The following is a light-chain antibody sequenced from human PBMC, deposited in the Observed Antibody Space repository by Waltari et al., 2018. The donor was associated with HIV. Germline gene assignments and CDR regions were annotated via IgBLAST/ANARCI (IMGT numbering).Light chain of an antibody. V-gene: IGKV3-15*01. Sequence: EIVMTQSPATLSVSAGASVTLSCRASQSVSINVAWYQQRPGQGPRILIYRASTRATNGPARFSGGGSGTEFTLSISSLQSEDFAVYYCQQYHNWPPYTFGQGTKLELK. J-gene: IGKJ2*01. CDR3: QQYHNWPPYT. CDR2: RAS. CDR1: QSVSIN.